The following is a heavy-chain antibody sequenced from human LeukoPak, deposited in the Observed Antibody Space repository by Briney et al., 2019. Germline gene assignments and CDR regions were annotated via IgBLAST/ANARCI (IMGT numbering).Heavy chain of an antibody. J-gene: IGHJ6*03. CDR2: IWYDGSNK. Sequence: PGGSLRLSCAASGFTFSSYGMHWVRQAPGKGLEWVAVIWYDGSNKYYADSVKGRFTISRDNSKNTLYLQMNSLRAEDTAVYYYANTPRVGATLGYYMDVWGKGTTVTVSS. D-gene: IGHD1-26*01. CDR1: GFTFSSYG. CDR3: ANTPRVGATLGYYMDV. V-gene: IGHV3-33*06.